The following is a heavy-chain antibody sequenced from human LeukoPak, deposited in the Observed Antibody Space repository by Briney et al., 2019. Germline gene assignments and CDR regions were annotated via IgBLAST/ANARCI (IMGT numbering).Heavy chain of an antibody. CDR3: AKGLSPQTAAPGDY. CDR1: GFTFTNYW. V-gene: IGHV3-7*03. D-gene: IGHD6-13*01. Sequence: GGSLRLSCVASGFTFTNYWMTCVRQAPGKGLEWVANLKQDGREKYYVDSVKGRFTISRDNAKNSLYLQMNSLRAEDMAFYYCAKGLSPQTAAPGDYWGQGTLVTVSS. J-gene: IGHJ4*02. CDR2: LKQDGREK.